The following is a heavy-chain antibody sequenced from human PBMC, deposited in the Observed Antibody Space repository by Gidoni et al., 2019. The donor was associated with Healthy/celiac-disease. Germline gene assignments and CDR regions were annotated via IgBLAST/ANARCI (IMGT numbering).Heavy chain of an antibody. D-gene: IGHD6-13*01. Sequence: QVQLVESGGGVVQPGRSLRLSCAASGFTFSSYGMHWVRQAPGKGLEWVAVISYDGSNKYYADSVKGRFTISRDNSKNTLYLQMNSLRAEDTAVYYCAKDTSVGSWYPVPFDPWGQGTLVTVSS. CDR3: AKDTSVGSWYPVPFDP. CDR1: GFTFSSYG. V-gene: IGHV3-30*18. J-gene: IGHJ5*02. CDR2: ISYDGSNK.